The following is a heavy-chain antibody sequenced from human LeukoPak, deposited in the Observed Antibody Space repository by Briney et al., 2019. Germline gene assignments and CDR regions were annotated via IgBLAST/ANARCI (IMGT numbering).Heavy chain of an antibody. D-gene: IGHD4-11*01. Sequence: ASVKVSCKASGYTFTSYGISWVRQAPGQGLEWMGWISDYNGNTNYAQKLQGRVTMTTDTSTSSAYMELRSLRSDDTAVYYCARDLYRDSLPVSWFDPWGQGTLVTVSS. J-gene: IGHJ5*02. CDR3: ARDLYRDSLPVSWFDP. CDR1: GYTFTSYG. V-gene: IGHV1-18*01. CDR2: ISDYNGNT.